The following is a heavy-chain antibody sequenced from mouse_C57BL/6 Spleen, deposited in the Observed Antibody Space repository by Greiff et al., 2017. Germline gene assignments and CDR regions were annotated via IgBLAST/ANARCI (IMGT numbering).Heavy chain of an antibody. J-gene: IGHJ3*01. Sequence: QVQLKESGPGLVAPSQSLSITCTVSGFSLTSYGVHWVRQPPGKGLEWLVVIWSAGSTTYNSALKSRLSISKDNSKSQVFLKMNSLQTDDTARYYCARHDDDGFAYWGQGTLVTVSA. CDR1: GFSLTSYG. V-gene: IGHV2-6-1*01. CDR3: ARHDDDGFAY. CDR2: IWSAGST. D-gene: IGHD2-4*01.